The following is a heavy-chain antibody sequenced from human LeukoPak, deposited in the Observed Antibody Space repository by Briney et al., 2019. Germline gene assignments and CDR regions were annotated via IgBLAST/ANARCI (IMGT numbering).Heavy chain of an antibody. V-gene: IGHV1-69*06. CDR2: IIPIFGTA. J-gene: IGHJ4*02. CDR1: GGTFSRYA. CDR3: ARARGYCSGGSCYYYFDY. D-gene: IGHD2-15*01. Sequence: SVKVSCKASGGTFSRYAISWVRQAPGQGLEWMGGIIPIFGTANYAQKFQGRVTITADKSTSTAYMELSSLRSEDTAVYYCARARGYCSGGSCYYYFDYWGQGTLVTVSS.